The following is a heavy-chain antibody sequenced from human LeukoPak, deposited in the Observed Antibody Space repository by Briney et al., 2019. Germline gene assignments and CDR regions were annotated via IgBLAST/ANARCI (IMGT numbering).Heavy chain of an antibody. CDR2: ISNYGGTA. CDR1: GFTFDRFT. D-gene: IGHD6-19*01. J-gene: IGHJ4*02. V-gene: IGHV3-23*01. Sequence: PGGSLRLSCAASGFTFDRFTIHWVRQTPGKGLEWVSSISNYGGTAYSADSVKGRFTMSRDNSKNTMYLQIDSLRAEDTARYYCARDRSFGVAGNYFDYWGQGTLVSVSS. CDR3: ARDRSFGVAGNYFDY.